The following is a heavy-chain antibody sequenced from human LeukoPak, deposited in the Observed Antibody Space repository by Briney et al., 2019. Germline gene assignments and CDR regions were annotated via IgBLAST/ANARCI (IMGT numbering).Heavy chain of an antibody. V-gene: IGHV1-46*01. CDR1: GYTFTSYY. J-gene: IGHJ4*02. CDR2: INSSGGST. CDR3: ASGDYGSGTDY. D-gene: IGHD3-10*01. Sequence: ASVKVSCKASGYTFTSYYMHWVRQAPGQGLEWMGIINSSGGSTKYAQKFQGRVTMTRDTSTSTVYMELSSLRSEDTAVYYCASGDYGSGTDYWGQGTLVTVSS.